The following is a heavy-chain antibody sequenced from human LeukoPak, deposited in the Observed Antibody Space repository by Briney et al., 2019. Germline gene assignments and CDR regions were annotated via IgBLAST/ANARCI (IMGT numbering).Heavy chain of an antibody. D-gene: IGHD3-3*02. Sequence: RASETLSLTCTVSGGSISSYYWSWIRQLPGKGLEWVGYIYYSGSTNYNPSLKSRVTISVDTSKNQFSLKLSSVTAADTAVYYCARRKHIASSFDPWGQGTLVTLSS. CDR3: ARRKHIASSFDP. CDR2: IYYSGST. J-gene: IGHJ5*02. V-gene: IGHV4-59*01. CDR1: GGSISSYY.